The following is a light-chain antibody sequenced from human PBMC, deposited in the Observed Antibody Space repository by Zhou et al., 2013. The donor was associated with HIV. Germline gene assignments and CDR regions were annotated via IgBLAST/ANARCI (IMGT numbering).Light chain of an antibody. CDR2: AAS. CDR1: QSISTS. CDR3: QQSYSTLALT. V-gene: IGKV1-39*01. J-gene: IGKJ4*01. Sequence: DIQMTQSLSTLSASVGDRVIITCRASQSISTSLAWYQQKPGKAPNLLIYAASNLQSGVPSRFSGSGSGTDFTLTISSLQPEDFAAYFCQQSYSTLALTFGGGTKVEIK.